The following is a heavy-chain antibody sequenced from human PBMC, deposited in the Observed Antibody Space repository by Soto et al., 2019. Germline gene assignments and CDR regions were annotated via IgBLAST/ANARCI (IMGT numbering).Heavy chain of an antibody. CDR3: ATLGCSGSNCNLNQRSFDL. D-gene: IGHD2-15*01. V-gene: IGHV3-33*01. Sequence: QVQLVESGGGVVQPGRSLRLSCAASGFIFNEYGMHWVRQAPGKGLEWVAVIWYDGSKKYYADSVKGRFTFSRDNSKNTMSLQMNSLRVEDTAIYYCATLGCSGSNCNLNQRSFDLWGQGTLVTVSS. J-gene: IGHJ4*02. CDR1: GFIFNEYG. CDR2: IWYDGSKK.